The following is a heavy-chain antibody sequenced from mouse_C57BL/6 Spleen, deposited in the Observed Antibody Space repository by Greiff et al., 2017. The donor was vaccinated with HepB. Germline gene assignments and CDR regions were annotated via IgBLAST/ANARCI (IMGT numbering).Heavy chain of an antibody. CDR1: GYTFTSYW. Sequence: QVQLQQPGAELVKPGASVKMSCKASGYTFTSYWITWVKQRPGQGLEWIGDIYPGSGSTNYNEKFKGKATLTVDTSSSTAYMQLSSLTSEDSAVYYCSRRDSNYVENLYFGVWGTGTTVTVSS. CDR3: SRRDSNYVENLYFGV. J-gene: IGHJ1*03. D-gene: IGHD2-5*01. V-gene: IGHV1-55*01. CDR2: IYPGSGST.